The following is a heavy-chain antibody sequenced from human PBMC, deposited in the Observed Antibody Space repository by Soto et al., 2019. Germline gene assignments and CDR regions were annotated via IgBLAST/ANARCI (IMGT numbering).Heavy chain of an antibody. CDR1: GFIFDDYA. CDR3: AKDRYSSSAYYYYGMDG. D-gene: IGHD5-18*01. V-gene: IGHV3-9*01. J-gene: IGHJ6*02. CDR2: ISGNSGRL. Sequence: EVQLVESGGGLVQPGRSLRLSCAASGFIFDDYAMHWVRQAPGKGLEWVSVISGNSGRLGYADSVKGRFTISSYNAKNSLYLQMNSLRAEDTALYYCAKDRYSSSAYYYYGMDGWGQGTTVTVSS.